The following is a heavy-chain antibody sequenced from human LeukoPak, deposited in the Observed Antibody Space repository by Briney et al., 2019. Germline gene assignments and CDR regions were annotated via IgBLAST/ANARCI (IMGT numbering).Heavy chain of an antibody. CDR3: ELSGWYKEGFYFDY. CDR2: ISGSGGST. D-gene: IGHD6-19*01. CDR1: GFTFSSYA. J-gene: IGHJ4*02. Sequence: PGGSLRLSCAASGFTFSSYAMSWVRQAPGKGLEWVSAISGSGGSTYYADSVKGRFTISRDNSKNTLYLQMNSLRAEDTAVYYCELSGWYKEGFYFDYWGQGTLVIVSS. V-gene: IGHV3-23*01.